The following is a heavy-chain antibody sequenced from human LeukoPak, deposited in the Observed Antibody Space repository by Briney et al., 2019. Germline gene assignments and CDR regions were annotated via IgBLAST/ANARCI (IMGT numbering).Heavy chain of an antibody. CDR3: ARLGTHYWYFDL. V-gene: IGHV4-39*07. D-gene: IGHD7-27*01. Sequence: SETLSLTCTVSGGSISSTSYCWGWIRQPPGKGLEWIGSIYYRGGTYYNPSLKSRVTISVDTSKNQFSLKLSSVTAADTAVYYCARLGTHYWYFDLWGRGTLVTVSS. CDR2: IYYRGGT. J-gene: IGHJ2*01. CDR1: GGSISSTSYC.